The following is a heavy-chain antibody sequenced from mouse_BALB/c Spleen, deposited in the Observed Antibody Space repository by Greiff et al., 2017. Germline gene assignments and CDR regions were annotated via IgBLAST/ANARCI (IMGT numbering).Heavy chain of an antibody. J-gene: IGHJ3*01. CDR3: AIIYYGSFAY. CDR2: ISYSGST. D-gene: IGHD2-2*01. CDR1: GYSITSDYA. Sequence: ESGPGLVKPSQSLSLTCTVTGYSITSDYAWNWIRQFPGNKLEWMGYISYSGSTSYNPSLKSRISITRDTSKNQFFLQLNSVTTEDTATYYCAIIYYGSFAYWGQGTLVTVSA. V-gene: IGHV3-2*02.